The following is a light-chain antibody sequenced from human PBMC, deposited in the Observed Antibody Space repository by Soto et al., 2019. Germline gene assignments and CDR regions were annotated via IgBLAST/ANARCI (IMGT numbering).Light chain of an antibody. CDR1: QNINNY. CDR3: QQYESLPLT. Sequence: DIQMTQSPSSLSASVGDRVTITCQASQNINNYLNWYQQKPGRAPKLLIYDASNLEAGVPSRFRGRGSGTDFTFTISRLQTEDFATYYCQQYESLPLTFGQGTRLEIK. CDR2: DAS. J-gene: IGKJ5*01. V-gene: IGKV1-33*01.